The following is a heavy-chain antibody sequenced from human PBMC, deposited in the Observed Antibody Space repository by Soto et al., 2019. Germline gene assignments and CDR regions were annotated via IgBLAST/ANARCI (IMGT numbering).Heavy chain of an antibody. J-gene: IGHJ5*02. Sequence: GASVKVSFKASGYTFTGYYMHWVRQAPGQGLEWMGWINPNSGGTNYAQKFQGRVTMTRDTSIGTAYMELSRLRSDDTAVYYCAWEYSSSWLFDPWGQGTLVTVSS. CDR3: AWEYSSSWLFDP. CDR1: GYTFTGYY. V-gene: IGHV1-2*02. CDR2: INPNSGGT. D-gene: IGHD6-13*01.